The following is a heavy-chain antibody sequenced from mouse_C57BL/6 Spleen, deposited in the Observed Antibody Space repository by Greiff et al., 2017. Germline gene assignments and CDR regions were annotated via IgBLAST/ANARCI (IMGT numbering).Heavy chain of an antibody. J-gene: IGHJ3*01. CDR1: GYTFTSYW. CDR3: AREQEYSNLGAWFAY. CDR2: IDPSDSYT. D-gene: IGHD2-5*01. Sequence: QVQLQQPGAELVRPGTSVKLSCKASGYTFTSYWMHWVKQRPGQGLEWIGVIDPSDSYTNYNQKFKGKATLTVDTSSSTAYMQLSSLTSEDSAVYYCAREQEYSNLGAWFAYWGQGTLVTVSA. V-gene: IGHV1-59*01.